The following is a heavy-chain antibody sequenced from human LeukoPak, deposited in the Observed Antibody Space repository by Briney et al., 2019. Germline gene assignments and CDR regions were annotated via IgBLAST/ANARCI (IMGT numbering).Heavy chain of an antibody. CDR1: GGSFSGYY. CDR3: ARGAPLYYYGSGSYYNVPDAFDI. V-gene: IGHV4-34*01. Sequence: PSETLSLTCAVYGGSFSGYYWSWIRQPPGKGLEWIGEINHSGSTNYNPSLKSRVTISVDTSKNQLSLKLSSVTAADTAVYYCARGAPLYYYGSGSYYNVPDAFDIWGQGTMVTVSS. CDR2: INHSGST. D-gene: IGHD3-10*01. J-gene: IGHJ3*02.